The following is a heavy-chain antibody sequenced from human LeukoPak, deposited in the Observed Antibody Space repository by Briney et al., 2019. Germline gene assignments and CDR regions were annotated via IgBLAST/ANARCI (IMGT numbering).Heavy chain of an antibody. V-gene: IGHV4-4*02. CDR2: IYHSGGT. Sequence: PSETLSLTCAVSGGSISNSNWWSWARQPPGKGLEWIGEIYHSGGTNYNPSLKSRVTISVDKSKNQFSLKLSSVTAADTAVYYCARGRIDFWSGYQITPYNWLDPWGQGTLVTVSS. D-gene: IGHD3-3*01. CDR1: GGSISNSNW. J-gene: IGHJ5*02. CDR3: ARGRIDFWSGYQITPYNWLDP.